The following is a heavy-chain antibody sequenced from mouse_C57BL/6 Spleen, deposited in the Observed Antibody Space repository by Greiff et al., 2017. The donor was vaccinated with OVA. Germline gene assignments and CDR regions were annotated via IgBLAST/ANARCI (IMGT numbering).Heavy chain of an antibody. CDR3: ASLETAQVIYYAMDY. CDR1: GYAFSSSW. Sequence: QVQLQQSGPELVKPGASVKISCKASGYAFSSSWMNWVKQRPGKGLEWIGRIYPGDGDTNYNGKFKGKATLTADKSSSTAYMQLSSLTSEDSAVYFCASLETAQVIYYAMDYWGQGTSVTVSS. J-gene: IGHJ4*01. CDR2: IYPGDGDT. D-gene: IGHD3-2*02. V-gene: IGHV1-82*01.